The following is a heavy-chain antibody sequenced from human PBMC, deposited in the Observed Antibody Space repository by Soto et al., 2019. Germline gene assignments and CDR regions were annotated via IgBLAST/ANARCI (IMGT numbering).Heavy chain of an antibody. J-gene: IGHJ2*01. D-gene: IGHD1-26*01. CDR2: INAGNGNT. Sequence: QVQLVQSGAEVKKPGASVKVSCKASGYTCTSYAMNGVRQAPGQRLEWMGWINAGNGNTKYSQKFQGRVTITRDTSASTAYMELSSLRFEDTAVYYCARGGSLYWYFDLWGRGTLVTVSS. CDR3: ARGGSLYWYFDL. CDR1: GYTCTSYA. V-gene: IGHV1-3*01.